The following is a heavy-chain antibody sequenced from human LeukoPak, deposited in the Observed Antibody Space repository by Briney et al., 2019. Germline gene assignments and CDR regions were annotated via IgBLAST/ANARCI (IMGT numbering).Heavy chain of an antibody. CDR1: GFTFSSYA. D-gene: IGHD6-13*01. V-gene: IGHV3-30*04. CDR2: ISYDGSNK. Sequence: GRSLRLSCAASGFTFSSYAMHWVRQAPGKGLEWVAVISYDGSNKYYADSVKGRFTISRDNSKNTLYLQMNSLRAEDTAVYYCAAGYGSIDYWGQGTLVTVSS. J-gene: IGHJ4*02. CDR3: AAGYGSIDY.